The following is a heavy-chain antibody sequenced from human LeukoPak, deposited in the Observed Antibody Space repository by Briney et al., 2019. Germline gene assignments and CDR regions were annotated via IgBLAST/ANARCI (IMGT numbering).Heavy chain of an antibody. CDR2: ISTSSVNT. J-gene: IGHJ6*02. D-gene: IGHD2-2*01. V-gene: IGHV1-18*01. CDR3: SRDFDNPENSCPSTSCIDV. Sequence: ASVKVSCKASGYNFVNFGISWVRQAPGQGLEWMGWISTSSVNTNYAQKFQGRLTMTTDTSTSTAYMELRSLRSDDTAVYYCSRDFDNPENSCPSTSCIDVWGQGTTVTVSS. CDR1: GYNFVNFG.